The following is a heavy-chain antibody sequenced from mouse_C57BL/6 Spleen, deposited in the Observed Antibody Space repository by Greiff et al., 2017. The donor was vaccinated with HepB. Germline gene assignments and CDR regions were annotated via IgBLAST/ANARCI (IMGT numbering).Heavy chain of an antibody. J-gene: IGHJ4*01. CDR1: GYTFTDYY. D-gene: IGHD2-3*01. Sequence: EVQLQQSGPELVKPGASVKISCKASGYTFTDYYMNWVKQSHGKSLEWIGDINPNNGGTSYNQKFKGKATLTVDKSSSTAYMELRSLSSEDSAVYYCARRGLGWLLRGAMDYWGQGTSVTVSS. CDR2: INPNNGGT. CDR3: ARRGLGWLLRGAMDY. V-gene: IGHV1-26*01.